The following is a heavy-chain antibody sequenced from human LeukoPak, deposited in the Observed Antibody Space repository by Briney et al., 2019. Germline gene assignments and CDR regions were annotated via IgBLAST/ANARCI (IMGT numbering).Heavy chain of an antibody. D-gene: IGHD3-3*01. J-gene: IGHJ5*02. Sequence: SETLSLTCTVSGGSISSGSYYWSWIRQPAGRGLECIGRIYTSGSTNYNPSLKSRVTISVDTSKNQFSLKLSSVTAADTAVYYCARLLETIFGVVWFDPWGQGTLVTVSS. CDR3: ARLLETIFGVVWFDP. CDR1: GGSISSGSYY. V-gene: IGHV4-61*02. CDR2: IYTSGST.